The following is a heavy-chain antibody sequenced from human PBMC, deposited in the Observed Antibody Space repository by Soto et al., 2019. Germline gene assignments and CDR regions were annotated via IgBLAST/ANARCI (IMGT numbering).Heavy chain of an antibody. V-gene: IGHV1-69*13. CDR2: IIPIFGTA. J-gene: IGHJ5*02. CDR1: GGTFSSYA. D-gene: IGHD1-26*01. Sequence: GASVKVSCKASGGTFSSYAISWVRQAPGQGLGWMGGIIPIFGTANYAQKFQGRVTITADESTSTAYMELSSLRSEDTAVYYCARGAAGATARFDPWGQGTLVTVSS. CDR3: ARGAAGATARFDP.